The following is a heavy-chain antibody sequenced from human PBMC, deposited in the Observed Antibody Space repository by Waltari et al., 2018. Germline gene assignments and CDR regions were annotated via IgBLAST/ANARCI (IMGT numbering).Heavy chain of an antibody. V-gene: IGHV3-74*01. Sequence: EVQLVESGGGSVQPGGYLRVSCAACGLTCSMYWMHWVRQAAGRGLVWVSRSNSDGSSTSYADSVKGRFTISKDNAKNTVYLQMNSLRAEDTAIYYCARGARRTTVTTGWWYFDLWGRGTLVTVSS. CDR2: SNSDGSST. CDR1: GLTCSMYW. D-gene: IGHD4-17*01. CDR3: ARGARRTTVTTGWWYFDL. J-gene: IGHJ2*01.